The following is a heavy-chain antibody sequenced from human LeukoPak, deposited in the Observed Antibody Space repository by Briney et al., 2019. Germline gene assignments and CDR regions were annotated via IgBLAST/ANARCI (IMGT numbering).Heavy chain of an antibody. D-gene: IGHD2-2*01. CDR2: INHSGST. CDR1: GGSVSSSRYY. CDR3: ARRHCSSTSCYLPKHYFDY. V-gene: IGHV4-39*07. J-gene: IGHJ4*02. Sequence: SETLSLTCPVSGGSVSSSRYYWSWIRQPPGKGLEWIGEINHSGSTNYNPSLKSRVTISVDTSKNQFSLKLSSVTAADTAVYYCARRHCSSTSCYLPKHYFDYWGQGTLVTVSS.